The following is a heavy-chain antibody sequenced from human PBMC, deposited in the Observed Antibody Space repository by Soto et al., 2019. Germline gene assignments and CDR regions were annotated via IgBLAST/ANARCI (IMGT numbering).Heavy chain of an antibody. CDR2: INHSGST. J-gene: IGHJ6*02. CDR1: GGSFSGYY. CDR3: ERGKPVLLWFGESAGVDV. Sequence: QVQLQQWGAGLLKPSETLSLTCAVYGGSFSGYYWSWIRQPPGKGLEWIGEINHSGSTNYNPSLKRRVTILVDTSKNRFSLELRSVTAADTAVYYCERGKPVLLWFGESAGVDVWGQGTTVTVSS. D-gene: IGHD3-10*01. V-gene: IGHV4-34*01.